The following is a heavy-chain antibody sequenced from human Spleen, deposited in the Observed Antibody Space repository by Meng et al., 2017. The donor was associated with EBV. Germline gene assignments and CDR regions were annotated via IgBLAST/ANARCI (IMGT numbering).Heavy chain of an antibody. CDR3: ASAYIYVFDY. V-gene: IGHV1-2*06. CDR1: GYSFTDFS. CDR2: LNPNSGGT. Sequence: GRVVQFGGEVKKPGASVKVSCKASGYSFTDFSIRWVGQVPGQGLEWMGRLNPNSGGTNYAQNFQGRVTMTSDTSISTAYMALSGLTSDDTAVYYCASAYIYVFDYWGQGTLVTVSS. J-gene: IGHJ4*02. D-gene: IGHD5-18*01.